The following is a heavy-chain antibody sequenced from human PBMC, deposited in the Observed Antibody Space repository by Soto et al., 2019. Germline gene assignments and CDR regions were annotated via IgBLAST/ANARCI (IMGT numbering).Heavy chain of an antibody. CDR1: GGSISSSSYY. Sequence: QLQLQESGPGLVKPSETLSLTCTVSGGSISSSSYYWGWIRQPPGKGLEWIGSIYYSGSTYYNPSLKSRVTISVDTSKNQFSLKLSSVTAADTAVYYCARRLNSSSPSYSYYYYMDVWGKGTTVTVSS. D-gene: IGHD6-6*01. J-gene: IGHJ6*03. CDR2: IYYSGST. V-gene: IGHV4-39*01. CDR3: ARRLNSSSPSYSYYYYMDV.